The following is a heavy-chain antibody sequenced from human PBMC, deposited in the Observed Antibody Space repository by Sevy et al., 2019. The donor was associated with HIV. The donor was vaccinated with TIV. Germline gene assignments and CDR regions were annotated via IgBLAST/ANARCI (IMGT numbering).Heavy chain of an antibody. Sequence: GGSLRLSCAASGFTFSSYSMNWVRQAPGKGLEWVSSISSSSSYIYYADSVKGRFTISRDNAKNSLYLQMNSLRAEDTAVYYCARYGDTYYAFDIWGQGTMVTVSS. D-gene: IGHD4-17*01. CDR3: ARYGDTYYAFDI. V-gene: IGHV3-21*01. CDR1: GFTFSSYS. CDR2: ISSSSSYI. J-gene: IGHJ3*02.